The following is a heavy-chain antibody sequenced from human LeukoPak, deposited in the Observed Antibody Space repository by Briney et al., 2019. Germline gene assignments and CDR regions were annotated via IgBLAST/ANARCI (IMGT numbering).Heavy chain of an antibody. J-gene: IGHJ4*02. CDR2: INWNGGST. V-gene: IGHV3-20*04. CDR3: AGGRREYYFDY. D-gene: IGHD3-16*01. Sequence: GGSLRLSCAASGFTFDDYGMSWVRQAPGKGLEWVSGINWNGGSTGYAVSVKGRFTISRDNAKNSLYLQMNSLRAEDTALYYCAGGRREYYFDYWGQGTLVTVSS. CDR1: GFTFDDYG.